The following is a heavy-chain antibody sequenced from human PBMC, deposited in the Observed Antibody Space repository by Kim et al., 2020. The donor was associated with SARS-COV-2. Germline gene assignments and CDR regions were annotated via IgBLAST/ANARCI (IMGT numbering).Heavy chain of an antibody. CDR3: ATHISTVTTGFDY. D-gene: IGHD4-17*01. V-gene: IGHV3-23*01. CDR2: ISDSGDST. J-gene: IGHJ4*02. Sequence: GGSLRLSCAASGFRFNKYAMSWVRQAPGKGLAWVSAISDSGDSTYYADSVKGRFTISRDNAKNTLYLQMNSLRVDDLAIYYCATHISTVTTGFDYWGQG. CDR1: GFRFNKYA.